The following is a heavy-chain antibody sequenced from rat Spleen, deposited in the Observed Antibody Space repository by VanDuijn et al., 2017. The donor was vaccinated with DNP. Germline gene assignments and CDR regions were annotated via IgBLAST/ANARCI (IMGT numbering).Heavy chain of an antibody. J-gene: IGHJ3*01. CDR2: ISPSGSRP. Sequence: EVQLVESGGGLVQPGRSLKLSCVVSGFTFSKFWMTWVRQAPKKGLEWVAAISPSGSRPYSPDSVKGRFTISRDTAKSSLYLQMNSLKSEDTATYYCTRGVYYGYDYGFAYWGQGTLVTVSS. CDR1: GFTFSKFW. D-gene: IGHD1-7*01. CDR3: TRGVYYGYDYGFAY. V-gene: IGHV5-31*01.